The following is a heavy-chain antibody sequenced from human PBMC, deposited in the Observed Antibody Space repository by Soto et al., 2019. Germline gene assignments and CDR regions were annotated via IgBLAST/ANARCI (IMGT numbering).Heavy chain of an antibody. CDR2: IYYSGST. D-gene: IGHD2-2*01. J-gene: IGHJ6*03. CDR3: ARYTQGSSTSTVNYYYYYMDV. Sequence: SETLSLTCTVSGGSISSGGYYWSWIRQHPGKGLEWIGYIYYSGSTYYNLSLKSRVNISVDTSKNQFSLKLSSVTAADTAVYYCARYTQGSSTSTVNYYYYYMDVWGKGTTVTVSS. V-gene: IGHV4-31*03. CDR1: GGSISSGGYY.